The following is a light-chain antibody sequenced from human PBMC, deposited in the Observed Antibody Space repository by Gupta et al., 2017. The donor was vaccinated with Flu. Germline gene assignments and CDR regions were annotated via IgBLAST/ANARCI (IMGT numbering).Light chain of an antibody. Sequence: ISCSVSPSLLCRDGISSLIWCQQKTAQSPRRLIYNASTREASVPATFSGGRSGTDFTLEISRMEAEDVGIYYCMQGTPGPWTFGQGTKVDIK. CDR2: NAS. V-gene: IGKV2-30*01. CDR1: PSLLCRDGISS. J-gene: IGKJ1*01. CDR3: MQGTPGPWT.